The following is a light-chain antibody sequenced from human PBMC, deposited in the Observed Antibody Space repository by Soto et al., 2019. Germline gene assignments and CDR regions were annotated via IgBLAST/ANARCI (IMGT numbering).Light chain of an antibody. J-gene: IGKJ1*01. CDR3: QQYGNSPPWT. CDR1: QSVSSSF. V-gene: IGKV3-20*01. CDR2: GAS. Sequence: EIVLTQSPATLSLSPGERATLSCRASQSVSSSFFAWYQQQPGQAPRLLIYGASSRTSVIPDRFSGSWSGKDFTLTISILEPEYFAFYYCQQYGNSPPWTFGQGTKVEIK.